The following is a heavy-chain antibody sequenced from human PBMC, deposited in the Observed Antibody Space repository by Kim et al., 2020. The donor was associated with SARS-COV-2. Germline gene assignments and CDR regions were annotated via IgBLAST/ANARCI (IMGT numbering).Heavy chain of an antibody. V-gene: IGHV3-23*01. D-gene: IGHD6-19*01. CDR3: AKDRAAVAGTGALDY. Sequence: DSVKGRFTISRDNSKNTLYLQMNSLRAEDTAVYYCAKDRAAVAGTGALDYWGQGTLVTVSS. J-gene: IGHJ4*02.